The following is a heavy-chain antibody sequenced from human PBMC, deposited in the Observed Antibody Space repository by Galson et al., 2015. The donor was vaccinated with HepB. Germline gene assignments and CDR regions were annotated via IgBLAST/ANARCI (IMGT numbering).Heavy chain of an antibody. D-gene: IGHD1-26*01. Sequence: SLRLSCAASGFTFSSYSMNWVRQAPGKGLEWVSSISSSSSYIYYADSVKGRFTISRGNAKNSLYLQMNSLRAEDTAVYYCASGPGIVGATSEFDYWGQGTLVTVSS. CDR1: GFTFSSYS. CDR3: ASGPGIVGATSEFDY. CDR2: ISSSSSYI. V-gene: IGHV3-21*01. J-gene: IGHJ4*02.